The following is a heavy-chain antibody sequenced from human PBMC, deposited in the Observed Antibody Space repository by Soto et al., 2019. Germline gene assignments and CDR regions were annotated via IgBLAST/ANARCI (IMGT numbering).Heavy chain of an antibody. J-gene: IGHJ6*01. V-gene: IGHV3-66*01. D-gene: IGHD1-7*01. CDR3: ARSRTGITYGGMDV. CDR1: GFAVSSNY. Sequence: EVQLVESGGDLVQPGGSLRLSCAASGFAVSSNYMTWVRQAPGKGLEWVSVIHSGGDTHYADSVRGRFTISRDNSKNTLYRQMNSLRAEDTAVYYCARSRTGITYGGMDVWGQGTTVTVSS. CDR2: IHSGGDT.